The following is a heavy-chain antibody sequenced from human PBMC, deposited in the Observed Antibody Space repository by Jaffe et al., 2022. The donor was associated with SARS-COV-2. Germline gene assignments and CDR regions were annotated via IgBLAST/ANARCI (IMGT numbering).Heavy chain of an antibody. J-gene: IGHJ4*02. CDR3: AGGIAAAGTHY. D-gene: IGHD6-13*01. V-gene: IGHV4-34*01. CDR1: GGSFSGYY. CDR2: INHSGST. Sequence: QVQLQQWGAGLLKPSETLSLTCAVYGGSFSGYYWSWIRQPPGKGLEWIGEINHSGSTNYNPSLKSRVTISVDTSKNQFSLKLSSVTAADTAVYYCAGGIAAAGTHYWGQGTLVTVSS.